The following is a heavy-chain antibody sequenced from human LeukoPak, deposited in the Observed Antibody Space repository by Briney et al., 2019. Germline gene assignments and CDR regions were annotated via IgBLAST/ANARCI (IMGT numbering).Heavy chain of an antibody. Sequence: PGGSLRLSCAASELTLSSNYMSWIRQAPGRGLEWVSYISSSSSTIYYADSVKGRFTISRDNAKNSLYLQMNSLRAEDTAVYYCARGMGAADYYYYMDVWGKGTTVTVSS. CDR2: ISSSSSTI. D-gene: IGHD3-16*01. CDR1: ELTLSSNY. J-gene: IGHJ6*03. CDR3: ARGMGAADYYYYMDV. V-gene: IGHV3-48*01.